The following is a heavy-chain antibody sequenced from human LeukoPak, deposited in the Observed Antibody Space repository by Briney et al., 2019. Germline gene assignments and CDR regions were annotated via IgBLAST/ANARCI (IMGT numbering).Heavy chain of an antibody. CDR2: ISSSGSVT. V-gene: IGHV3-11*04. D-gene: IGHD3-16*01. CDR3: AREDFQFRGKDAFDS. CDR1: GFTFSDYY. Sequence: AGSLRLSCAASGFTFSDYYMSWIRQAPGKGLEWVSYISSSGSVTYYAASVRGRFTISRDNAKNSLFLQMNSLGAEDTAVYYCAREDFQFRGKDAFDSWGHGTMVTVSS. J-gene: IGHJ3*02.